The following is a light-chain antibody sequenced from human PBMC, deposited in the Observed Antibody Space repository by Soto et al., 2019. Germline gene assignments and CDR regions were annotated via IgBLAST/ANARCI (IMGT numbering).Light chain of an antibody. CDR2: DAS. Sequence: EIVLTQSPATLSLSPGERATLSCRASQSVGSSLAWYQQKPGQAPRLLIYDASTRATGIPARFSGSGSGTHFNLTISSLEPEDFAVYYCQQRTNWPLTFGGGTKVEIK. J-gene: IGKJ4*01. CDR1: QSVGSS. CDR3: QQRTNWPLT. V-gene: IGKV3-11*01.